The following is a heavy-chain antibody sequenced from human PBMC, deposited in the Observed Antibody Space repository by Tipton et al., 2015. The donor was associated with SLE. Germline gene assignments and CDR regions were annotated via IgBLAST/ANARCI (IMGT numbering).Heavy chain of an antibody. CDR3: SSPGMAERYFDL. CDR2: IYYCGST. D-gene: IGHD5-24*01. CDR1: GGSISSSYYY. Sequence: TLSLTCTVSGGSISSSYYYWGWFRQPPGKGLEWIGSIYYCGSTYYNPSLKGRVTRAVDTSKNQFSLKLRSVTAEDTAAYYWSSPGMAERYFDLWGRGTLVTVSS. J-gene: IGHJ2*01. V-gene: IGHV4-39*01.